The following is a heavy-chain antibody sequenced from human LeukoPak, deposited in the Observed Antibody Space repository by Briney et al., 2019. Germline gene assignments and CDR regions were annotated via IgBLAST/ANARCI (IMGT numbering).Heavy chain of an antibody. J-gene: IGHJ4*02. CDR1: GFSFSNHG. CDR3: ANNLKGGLLWFGELEN. Sequence: GGSLRLSCAASGFSFSNHGIHWVRQAPGKGLEWASLIWYDGSNKYYADSVKGRFTISRDNSKNTLYLQMNSLRAEDTAVYYCANNLKGGLLWFGELENWGQGTLVTVSS. CDR2: IWYDGSNK. D-gene: IGHD3-10*01. V-gene: IGHV3-33*06.